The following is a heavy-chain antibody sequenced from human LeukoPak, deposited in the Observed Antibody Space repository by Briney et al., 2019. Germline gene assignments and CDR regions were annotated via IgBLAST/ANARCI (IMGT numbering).Heavy chain of an antibody. CDR2: ISGSGGST. Sequence: GGTLRLSCAASGFTFSSYGMSWVRQAPGKGLEWVSAISGSGGSTYYADSVKGRFTISRDNSKNTLYLQMNSLRAENTAVYYCAKDARERLAVAGTVADYWGQGTLVTVSS. J-gene: IGHJ4*02. CDR1: GFTFSSYG. V-gene: IGHV3-23*01. D-gene: IGHD6-19*01. CDR3: AKDARERLAVAGTVADY.